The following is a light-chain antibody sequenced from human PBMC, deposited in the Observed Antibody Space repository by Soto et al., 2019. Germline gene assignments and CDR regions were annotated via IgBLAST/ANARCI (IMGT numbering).Light chain of an antibody. CDR2: EVN. J-gene: IGLJ3*02. CDR1: SSDIGGYKY. CDR3: SSYSSGSTLGV. V-gene: IGLV2-14*01. Sequence: QSALTQPASVSGSPGQSITISCTGTSSDIGGYKYVSWYQHHPGKVPQLIIYEVNNRPSGVSNRFSGSKSGNTASLTISGLQAEDEAVYYCSSYSSGSTLGVFGGGTKVTV.